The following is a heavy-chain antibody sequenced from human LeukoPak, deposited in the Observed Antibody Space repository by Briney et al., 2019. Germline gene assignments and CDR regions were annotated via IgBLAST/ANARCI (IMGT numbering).Heavy chain of an antibody. J-gene: IGHJ4*02. CDR1: GYSISSGYY. CDR3: ARDYYDILTGYSNFDY. D-gene: IGHD3-9*01. CDR2: IYYSGST. V-gene: IGHV4-38-2*02. Sequence: SETLSLTCAVSGYSISSGYYWGWIRQPPGKGLEWIGYIYYSGSTNYNPSLKSRVTISVDTSKNQFSLKLSSVTAADTAVYYCARDYYDILTGYSNFDYWGQGTLVTVSS.